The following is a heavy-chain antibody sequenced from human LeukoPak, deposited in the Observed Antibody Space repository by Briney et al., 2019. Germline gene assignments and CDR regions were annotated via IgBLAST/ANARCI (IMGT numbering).Heavy chain of an antibody. CDR3: ARGNSSHVPPDY. V-gene: IGHV1-69*06. CDR2: IIPIFGTA. J-gene: IGHJ4*02. Sequence: SVKVSCEASGGTFSSYAISWVRQAPGQGLEWMGGIIPIFGTANYAQKFQGRVTITADKSTSTAYMELSSLRSEDTAVYYCARGNSSHVPPDYWGQGTLVTVSS. CDR1: GGTFSSYA. D-gene: IGHD1/OR15-1a*01.